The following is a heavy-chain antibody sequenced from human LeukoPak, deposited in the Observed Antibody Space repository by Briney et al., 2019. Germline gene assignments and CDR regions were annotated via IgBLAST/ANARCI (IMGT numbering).Heavy chain of an antibody. CDR3: ARLTQLARGRY. V-gene: IGHV3-23*01. CDR1: GFSFSSYA. CDR2: ISGTGDNT. J-gene: IGHJ4*02. D-gene: IGHD6-6*01. Sequence: GGSLRLSCAASGFSFSSYAMSWVRQTPGKGLEWVSGISGTGDNTYCADSVKGRFAISRDNSKSTLYLQMSSLRAEDTAVYYCARLTQLARGRYWGQGTLVTVSS.